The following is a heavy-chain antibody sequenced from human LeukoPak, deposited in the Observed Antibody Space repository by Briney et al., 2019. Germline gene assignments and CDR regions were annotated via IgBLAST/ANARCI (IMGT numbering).Heavy chain of an antibody. CDR3: ARGGRYMSASWYRSVYYYMDV. V-gene: IGHV4-61*02. Sequence: SQTLSLTCTVSGGSIRSGSFYWSWIRQPAGKGLEWIGRFYTSGTTTYNSSLKRRVTISADTSKNQFSLKLSSVTAADTAVYFCARGGRYMSASWYRSVYYYMDVWGKGTTVTVSS. CDR1: GGSIRSGSFY. CDR2: FYTSGTT. D-gene: IGHD6-13*01. J-gene: IGHJ6*03.